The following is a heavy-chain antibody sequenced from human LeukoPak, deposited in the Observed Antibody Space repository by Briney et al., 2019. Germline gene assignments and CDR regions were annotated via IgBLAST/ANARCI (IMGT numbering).Heavy chain of an antibody. CDR1: GGSISSSSYY. Sequence: SETLSLTCTVSGGSISSSSYYWGWIRQPPGKGLEWIGYIYYSGSTNYNPSLKSRVTISVDTSKNQFSLKLSSVTAADTAVYYCARASGVVRGVAHFDYWGQGTLVTVSS. D-gene: IGHD3-10*01. J-gene: IGHJ4*02. V-gene: IGHV4-61*05. CDR3: ARASGVVRGVAHFDY. CDR2: IYYSGST.